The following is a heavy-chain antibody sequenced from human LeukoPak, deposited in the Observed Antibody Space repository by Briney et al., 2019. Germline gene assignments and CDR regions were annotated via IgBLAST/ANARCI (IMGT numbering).Heavy chain of an antibody. J-gene: IGHJ6*02. CDR1: GFTFSSYA. CDR2: INHSGST. Sequence: GSLRLSCAASGFTFSSYAMSWIRQPPGKGLEWIGEINHSGSTNYNPSLKSRVTISVDTSKNQFSLKLSSVTAADTAVYYCARGPLYYDFWSGYYNWYYYYYGMDVWGQGTTVTVSS. V-gene: IGHV4-34*01. CDR3: ARGPLYYDFWSGYYNWYYYYYGMDV. D-gene: IGHD3-3*01.